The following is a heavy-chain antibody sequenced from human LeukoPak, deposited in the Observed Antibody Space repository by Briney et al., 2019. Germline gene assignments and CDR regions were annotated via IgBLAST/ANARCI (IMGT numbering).Heavy chain of an antibody. D-gene: IGHD2-2*01. Sequence: SDTLSLTCAVYGGSFSGYYWSWIRQPPGKGLEWIGEINHSGSTNYNPSLKSRVTISVDTSKNQFSLKLSSVTAADTAVYYCARGVLVVVPAAILDYMDVWGKGTTVTVSS. CDR2: INHSGST. CDR1: GGSFSGYY. CDR3: ARGVLVVVPAAILDYMDV. V-gene: IGHV4-34*01. J-gene: IGHJ6*03.